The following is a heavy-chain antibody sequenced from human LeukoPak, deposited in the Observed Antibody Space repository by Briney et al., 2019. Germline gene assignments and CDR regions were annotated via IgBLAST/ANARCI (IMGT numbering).Heavy chain of an antibody. CDR1: RYTFTTYG. V-gene: IGHV1-18*01. Sequence: ASVKVSCKASRYTFTTYGISWVRQAPGQGLEWMGWINTYIGNTKYAQRIQDRVTMTIDRSTTTAYMELGSLRSDDTAVYFCARTRGVLGGGKVDYFDFWGQGSLVTVSS. CDR2: INTYIGNT. J-gene: IGHJ4*02. CDR3: ARTRGVLGGGKVDYFDF. D-gene: IGHD3-10*01.